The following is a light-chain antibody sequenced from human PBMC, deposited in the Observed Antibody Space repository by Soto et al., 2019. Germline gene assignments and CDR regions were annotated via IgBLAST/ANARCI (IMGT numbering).Light chain of an antibody. CDR1: QGISNY. J-gene: IGKJ5*01. V-gene: IGKV1D-17*01. CDR2: AAS. CDR3: LQHNSYPI. Sequence: IQMTQSPAAMSASVGDRVTITCRARQGISNYLAWFQQKPGKVPKHLIYAASSLQGGVPSRFSGSGSGTEFTLTISSLQPEDFATYYCLQHNSYPIFGQGTRLEIK.